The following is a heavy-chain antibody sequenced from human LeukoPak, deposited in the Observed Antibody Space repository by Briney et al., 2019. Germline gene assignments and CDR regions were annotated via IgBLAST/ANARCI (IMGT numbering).Heavy chain of an antibody. D-gene: IGHD4-17*01. CDR1: GFTFSSYA. Sequence: PGGSLRLSCAASGFTFSSYAMHWVRQAPGKGLEWLAVITSDGINQRYADSVRGRLTISRDNSIKTLFLQMNSLGTDDTAVYYCARDGPYFGDYPYYFDYWGQGTLVTVSS. V-gene: IGHV3-30*04. CDR2: ITSDGINQ. J-gene: IGHJ4*02. CDR3: ARDGPYFGDYPYYFDY.